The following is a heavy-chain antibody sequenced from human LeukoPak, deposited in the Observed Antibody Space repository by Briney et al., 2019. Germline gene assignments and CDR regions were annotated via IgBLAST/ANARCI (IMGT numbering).Heavy chain of an antibody. CDR1: GFSFSDAW. Sequence: GGSLRLSCAASGFSFSDAWMSWVRQAPGKGLEWIGRIKSDGGTTDYAAPVKGRFTISRDDSKNTLYLQMNSLKAEDTAVYYCTTDLGDYGDYVRCWGQGTLVTVST. J-gene: IGHJ4*02. V-gene: IGHV3-15*01. D-gene: IGHD4-17*01. CDR3: TTDLGDYGDYVRC. CDR2: IKSDGGTT.